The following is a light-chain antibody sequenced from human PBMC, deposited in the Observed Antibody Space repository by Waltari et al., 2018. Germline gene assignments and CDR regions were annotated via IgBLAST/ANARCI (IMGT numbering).Light chain of an antibody. CDR1: QSVINY. CDR2: DAS. J-gene: IGKJ5*01. Sequence: EIVLTQSPATLSLSPGERATLPCRASQSVINYLAWYQPKPGQAPRLLIYDASNRATDIPARFSGSGSGTDFTLTISSLEPEDFAVYYCQQRSNWPLITFGQGTRLEIK. V-gene: IGKV3-11*01. CDR3: QQRSNWPLIT.